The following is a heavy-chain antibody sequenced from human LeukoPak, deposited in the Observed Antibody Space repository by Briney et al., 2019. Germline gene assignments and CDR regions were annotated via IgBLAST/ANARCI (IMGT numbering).Heavy chain of an antibody. CDR3: ARCMSELDYGDYAYYYHMDV. CDR1: GDSLTSGSRY. CDR2: FYSSTRT. V-gene: IGHV4-61*09. Sequence: PSETLSLTCTVSGDSLTSGSRYWSWIRQPAGKGLEWIGHFYSSTRTTYNPSLESRVTISGDTAKNQFSLKLDSVTAADTAVYFCARCMSELDYGDYAYYYHMDVWGKGTAVTVSS. D-gene: IGHD4-17*01. J-gene: IGHJ6*04.